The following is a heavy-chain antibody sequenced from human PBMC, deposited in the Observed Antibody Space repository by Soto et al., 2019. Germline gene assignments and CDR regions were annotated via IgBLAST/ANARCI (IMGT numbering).Heavy chain of an antibody. D-gene: IGHD2-2*01. Sequence: QVQLVESGGGVVQPGRSLRLSCAASGFTFSSYAMHWVRQAPGKGLEWVAVISYDGSNKYYADSVKGRFTISRDNSKNTLYVQMNSLRAEDTAVYYCARDPQRYCSSTSCYGMDVWGQGTTVTVSS. J-gene: IGHJ6*02. V-gene: IGHV3-30-3*01. CDR2: ISYDGSNK. CDR3: ARDPQRYCSSTSCYGMDV. CDR1: GFTFSSYA.